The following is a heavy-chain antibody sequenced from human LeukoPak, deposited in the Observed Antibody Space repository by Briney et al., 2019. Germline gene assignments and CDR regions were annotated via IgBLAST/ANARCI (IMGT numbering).Heavy chain of an antibody. J-gene: IGHJ6*03. V-gene: IGHV4-59*01. CDR3: ARSYSSSWYITQYYYYMDV. CDR1: GGSISSYY. CDR2: IYYSGST. Sequence: PSETLSLTCTVSGGSISSYYWSWIQQPPGKGLEWIGYIYYSGSTNYNPSLKSRVTISVDTSKNQSSLKLSSVTAADTAVYYCARSYSSSWYITQYYYYMDVWGKGTTVTVSS. D-gene: IGHD6-13*01.